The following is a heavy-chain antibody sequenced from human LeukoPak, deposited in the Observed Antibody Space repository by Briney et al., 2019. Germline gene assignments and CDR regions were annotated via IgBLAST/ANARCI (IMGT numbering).Heavy chain of an antibody. CDR1: GDSVSSNSAT. CDR3: ARVRTTTGWFDP. J-gene: IGHJ5*02. V-gene: IGHV6-1*01. CDR2: TYYRSTWYN. Sequence: SQTLSLTWVISGDSVSSNSATWNWIRQSPSRGLEWLGRTYYRSTWYNDYAVSVKSRITFNADTSKNHFSLQLNSVTPEDTAVYYCARVRTTTGWFDPWGQGTLVTVSS. D-gene: IGHD4/OR15-4a*01.